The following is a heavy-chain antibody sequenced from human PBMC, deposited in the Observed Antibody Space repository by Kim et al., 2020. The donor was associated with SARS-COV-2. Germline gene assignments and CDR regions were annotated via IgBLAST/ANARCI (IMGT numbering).Heavy chain of an antibody. Sequence: EKYYVDSVKGRFTISRDNAKNSLYLQMNSLRAEDTAVYYCARDVRATTGYWGQGTLVTVSS. CDR3: ARDVRATTGY. J-gene: IGHJ4*02. V-gene: IGHV3-7*03. D-gene: IGHD1-26*01. CDR2: EK.